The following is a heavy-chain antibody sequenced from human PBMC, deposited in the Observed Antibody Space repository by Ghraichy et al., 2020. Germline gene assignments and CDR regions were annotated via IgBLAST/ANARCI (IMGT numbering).Heavy chain of an antibody. J-gene: IGHJ6*02. V-gene: IGHV3-7*01. CDR2: IKQDGSER. Sequence: GGSLRLSCAASGFTFSSYWMTWVRQAPGKGLEWVANIKQDGSERYYVDSVKGRFTISRDNAKNSLYLQINSLRAEDTAVYYCARGHSSGYSLYYAMDVWGQGTTVTVSS. D-gene: IGHD3-22*01. CDR3: ARGHSSGYSLYYAMDV. CDR1: GFTFSSYW.